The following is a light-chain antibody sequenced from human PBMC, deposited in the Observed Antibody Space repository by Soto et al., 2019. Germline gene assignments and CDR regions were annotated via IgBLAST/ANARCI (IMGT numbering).Light chain of an antibody. J-gene: IGKJ2*01. V-gene: IGKV3-20*01. CDR1: QSVNSAY. CDR3: QQYDNWLRT. Sequence: EIVLTQSPGTLSLSPGERATLSCRASQSVNSAYLAWYQQKPGQAPRLLIYGASNRAAGIPDRFSGSGSGTDFTLTISRLEPEDFAVYYCQQYDNWLRTFGQGTKLEIK. CDR2: GAS.